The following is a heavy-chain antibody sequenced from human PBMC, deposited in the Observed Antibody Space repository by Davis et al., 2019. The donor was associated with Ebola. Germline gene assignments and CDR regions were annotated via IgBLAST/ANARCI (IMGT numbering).Heavy chain of an antibody. D-gene: IGHD6-19*01. CDR3: TRLYGNGWTGVDY. J-gene: IGHJ4*02. CDR2: IRSKANSYAT. V-gene: IGHV3-73*01. Sequence: GGSLRLSCAASGFTFSGSAMHWVRQASGKGLEWVGRIRSKANSYATAYAASVKGRFTISRDDSKNTAYLQMNSLKTEDTAVYYCTRLYGNGWTGVDYWGQGTLVTVSS. CDR1: GFTFSGSA.